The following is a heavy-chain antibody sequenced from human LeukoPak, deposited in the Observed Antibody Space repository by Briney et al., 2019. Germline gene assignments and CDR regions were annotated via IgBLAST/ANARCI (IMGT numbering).Heavy chain of an antibody. Sequence: SETLSLTCTVSGGSISSSSYYWGWIRQPPGKGLEWIGSIYYSGSTYYNPSLKSRVTISVDTSKNQFSLNLSSVTAADTAVYYCARELKGRGYNYGGLYHYYMDVWGKGTTVTVSS. CDR1: GGSISSSSYY. CDR2: IYYSGST. CDR3: ARELKGRGYNYGGLYHYYMDV. V-gene: IGHV4-39*02. D-gene: IGHD5-18*01. J-gene: IGHJ6*03.